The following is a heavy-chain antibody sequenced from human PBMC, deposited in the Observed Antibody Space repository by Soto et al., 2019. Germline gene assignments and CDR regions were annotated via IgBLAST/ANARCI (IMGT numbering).Heavy chain of an antibody. CDR1: GFTFSSYA. V-gene: IGHV3-23*01. CDR3: AKSSHYDFWSGYYNDY. J-gene: IGHJ4*02. D-gene: IGHD3-3*01. Sequence: EVQLLESGGGLVQPGGSLRLSCAASGFTFSSYAMSWVRQAPGKGLEWVSAISGSGGSTYYADSVKGRFTISRDNSKNTLYLQMNSLRAEDTAVYYCAKSSHYDFWSGYYNDYCGQGTLVTVSS. CDR2: ISGSGGST.